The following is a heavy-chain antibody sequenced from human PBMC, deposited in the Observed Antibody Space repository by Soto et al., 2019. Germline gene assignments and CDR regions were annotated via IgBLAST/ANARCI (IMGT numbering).Heavy chain of an antibody. D-gene: IGHD6-13*01. J-gene: IGHJ6*03. V-gene: IGHV1-69*02. CDR3: SIFAPPGIAAAHYYYFYMDV. Sequence: QVQLVQSGAEVKKPGSSVKVSCKASGGTISSYTISWVRQAPGQGPEWVGRIIPILGIANYAEKFQGRVTITADKSTSTRYIVLSSLRSEVTTVYNCSIFAPPGIAAAHYYYFYMDVWGKGASVTVSS. CDR2: IIPILGIA. CDR1: GGTISSYT.